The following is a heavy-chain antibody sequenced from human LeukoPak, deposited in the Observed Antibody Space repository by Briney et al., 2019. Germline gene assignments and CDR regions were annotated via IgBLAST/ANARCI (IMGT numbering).Heavy chain of an antibody. D-gene: IGHD4/OR15-4a*01. CDR1: GFTFSSYA. Sequence: GGSLRLSCAASGFTFSSYAMHWVRQAPGKGLEWVAVISYDGSNKYYADSVKGRFTISRDNSKNTLYLQMNSLRAEDTAVYYCAKGLSDYWGQGTLVTVSS. CDR2: ISYDGSNK. J-gene: IGHJ4*02. CDR3: AKGLSDY. V-gene: IGHV3-30*04.